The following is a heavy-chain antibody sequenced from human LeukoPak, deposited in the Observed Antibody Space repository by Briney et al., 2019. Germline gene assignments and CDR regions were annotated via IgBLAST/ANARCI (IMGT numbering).Heavy chain of an antibody. Sequence: GGSLRLSCAASGFTFSSYTMNWVRQAPGKGLEWVSIISSGSSYIHYADSVKGRFTISRDNAKNSVYLQMNSLRVEDTAVYYCARAPLGNWFAPWGQGTLVTVSS. D-gene: IGHD3-3*01. V-gene: IGHV3-21*01. CDR1: GFTFSSYT. J-gene: IGHJ5*02. CDR3: ARAPLGNWFAP. CDR2: ISSGSSYI.